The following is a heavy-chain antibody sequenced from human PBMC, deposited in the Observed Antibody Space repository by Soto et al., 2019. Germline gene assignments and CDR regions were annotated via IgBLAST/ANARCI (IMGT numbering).Heavy chain of an antibody. CDR1: GFTVSGKKY. CDR3: ATWHLQEHAYDI. D-gene: IGHD1-1*01. Sequence: GGSLRLSCAAFGFTVSGKKYVAWVRQAPGKGLEWVSALYDLDGTYYADSVKGRFTTSSDSSRTTVYLQMNSLRPDDTAVYSCATWHLQEHAYDIWGQGTRVTV. V-gene: IGHV3-53*01. J-gene: IGHJ3*02. CDR2: LYDLDGT.